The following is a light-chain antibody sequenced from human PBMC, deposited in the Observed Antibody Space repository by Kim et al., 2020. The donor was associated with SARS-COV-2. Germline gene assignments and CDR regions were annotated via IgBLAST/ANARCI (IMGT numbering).Light chain of an antibody. Sequence: CACIGDRVTITCRASQRISTSLAGYQQGPARAPELLIYSASTLERGVPSRFSGKGSGTKFILTISSLQSDDFATYYYQQYKSFSTFGRGTKVDIK. CDR1: QRISTS. CDR3: QQYKSFST. V-gene: IGKV1-5*01. J-gene: IGKJ4*02. CDR2: SAS.